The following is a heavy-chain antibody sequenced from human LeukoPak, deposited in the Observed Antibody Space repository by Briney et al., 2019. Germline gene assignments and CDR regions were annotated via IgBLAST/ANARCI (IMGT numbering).Heavy chain of an antibody. V-gene: IGHV3-23*01. CDR3: AKTYCSTTRCLSWGNDY. CDR1: GFTFSIYA. J-gene: IGHJ4*02. CDR2: ISGSGTNT. Sequence: HPAESLRLSCAASGFTFSIYAMSWVRQAPGKGLEWVSSISGSGTNTYYAASVKGRFTISRDTSRNTLYLQMNGLRAEDTAIYYCAKTYCSTTRCLSWGNDYWGQGTLVTVSS. D-gene: IGHD2-2*01.